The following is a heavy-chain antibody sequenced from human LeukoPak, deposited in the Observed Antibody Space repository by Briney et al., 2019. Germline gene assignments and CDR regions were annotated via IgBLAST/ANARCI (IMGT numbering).Heavy chain of an antibody. J-gene: IGHJ4*02. CDR2: IHYTGRT. CDR3: ARDPDYYGSAD. V-gene: IGHV4-59*12. CDR1: GGSISTDY. D-gene: IGHD3-10*01. Sequence: SETLSLTCTVSGGSISTDYWNWIRQPPGKGLEWIGYIHYTGRTNYNPSLKSRLTISIDTSKNQFSLKLSSVTAADTAVYYCARDPDYYGSADWGQGTLVTVSS.